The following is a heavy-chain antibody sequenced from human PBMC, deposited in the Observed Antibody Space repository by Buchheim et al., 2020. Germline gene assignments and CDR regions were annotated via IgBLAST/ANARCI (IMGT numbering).Heavy chain of an antibody. CDR1: GYTFTDYY. D-gene: IGHD6-19*01. CDR3: ARVYSSGWSYYYYGMDV. V-gene: IGHV1-2*06. Sequence: QVQLVQSGDEVKKPGASVKVSCKASGYTFTDYYMHWVRQAPGQGLEWMGRINPNSGGTNYAQKFQGRVTMTRDTSTSTVYMELSSLRSEDTAVYYCARVYSSGWSYYYYGMDVWGQGTT. J-gene: IGHJ6*02. CDR2: INPNSGGT.